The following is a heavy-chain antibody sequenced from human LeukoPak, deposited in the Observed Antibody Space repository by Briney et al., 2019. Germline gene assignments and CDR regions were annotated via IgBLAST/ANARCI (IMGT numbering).Heavy chain of an antibody. CDR1: GFTVSSDY. CDR3: ARNYYGSGSRAFDI. D-gene: IGHD3-10*01. J-gene: IGHJ3*02. Sequence: GGSLRLSCAASGFTVSSDYMSWVRQAPGKGLEWVSILYSGGSTYYADSVKGRFTISRDNSKNTLYLQMNSLRAEDTAVYYCARNYYGSGSRAFDIWGQGTMVTASS. CDR2: LYSGGST. V-gene: IGHV3-53*01.